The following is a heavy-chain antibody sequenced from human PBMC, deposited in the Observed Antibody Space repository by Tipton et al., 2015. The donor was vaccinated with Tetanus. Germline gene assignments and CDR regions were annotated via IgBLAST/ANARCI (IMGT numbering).Heavy chain of an antibody. CDR3: ARMQRYGMDV. D-gene: IGHD6-25*01. CDR2: IYTSEST. V-gene: IGHV4-4*07. CDR1: RASMNSYY. Sequence: TLSLTCTVSRASMNSYYWSWIRQPAGKGLEWIGRIYTSESTNYNPSLKSRVTMSVDTSKNQFSLKLSSVTAADTAVYYCARMQRYGMDVWGHGTTVTVSS. J-gene: IGHJ6*02.